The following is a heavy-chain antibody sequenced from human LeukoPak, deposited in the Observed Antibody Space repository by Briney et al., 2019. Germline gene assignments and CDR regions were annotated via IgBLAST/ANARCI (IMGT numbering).Heavy chain of an antibody. CDR2: ISKSGSYI. J-gene: IGHJ4*02. CDR1: GFTFSTYS. V-gene: IGHV3-21*01. D-gene: IGHD3-3*02. Sequence: GGSLRLSCAASGFTFSTYSMNWVRQAPGKGLEWVSSISKSGSYIYYADSVKGRFTISRDNAKNSLYLQMNSLRAEDTAVYYCARTIGLADVDFDYWGQGTPVTVSS. CDR3: ARTIGLADVDFDY.